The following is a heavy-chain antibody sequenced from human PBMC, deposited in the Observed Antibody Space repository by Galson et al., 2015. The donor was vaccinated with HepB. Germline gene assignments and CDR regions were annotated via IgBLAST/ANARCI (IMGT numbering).Heavy chain of an antibody. CDR2: ISYDGSNK. J-gene: IGHJ6*03. D-gene: IGHD3-3*01. V-gene: IGHV3-30*18. CDR1: GFTFSSYG. Sequence: SLRLSCAASGFTFSSYGMHWVRQAPGKGLEWVAVISYDGSNKYYADSVKGRFTISRDNSKNTLYLQMNSLRAEDTAVYYCAKDGSDFWSGTGEDYYYYMDVWGKGTTVTVSS. CDR3: AKDGSDFWSGTGEDYYYYMDV.